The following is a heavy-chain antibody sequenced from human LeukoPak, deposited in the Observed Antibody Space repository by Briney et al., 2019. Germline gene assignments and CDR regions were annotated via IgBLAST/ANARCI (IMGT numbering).Heavy chain of an antibody. CDR1: GFTFTSHA. J-gene: IGHJ4*02. V-gene: IGHV3-23*01. CDR3: AFRQDLGRHYDN. D-gene: IGHD3-10*01. CDR2: FSAASGGT. Sequence: PGGSLRLSCATSGFTFTSHAMSWVRQAPGKGLEWISGFSAASGGTYYADSVKGRFTISRDISKSTLYLQMNSLRVEDTAVYYCAFRQDLGRHYDNWGQGTLVTVSS.